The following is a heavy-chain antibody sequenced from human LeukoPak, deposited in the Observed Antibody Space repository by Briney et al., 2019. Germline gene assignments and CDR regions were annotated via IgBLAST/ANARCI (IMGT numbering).Heavy chain of an antibody. CDR2: ISYDGSDK. Sequence: PGRSLRLSCAASGFTFSSYAMHWVRQAPGKGLEWVAVISYDGSDKYYADSVKGRFTISRDNSKNTQYLQMNSLRAEDTAVYYCARDQGYDSSGYYYWGQGTLVTVSS. CDR3: ARDQGYDSSGYYY. V-gene: IGHV3-30-3*01. CDR1: GFTFSSYA. J-gene: IGHJ4*02. D-gene: IGHD3-22*01.